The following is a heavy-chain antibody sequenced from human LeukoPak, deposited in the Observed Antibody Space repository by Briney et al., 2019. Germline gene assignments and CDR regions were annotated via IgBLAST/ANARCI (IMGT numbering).Heavy chain of an antibody. Sequence: GGSLRLSCAASGFTFSSYEMNWVRQAPGKGLERVSYISSSGSTIYYADSVKGRFTISRDNAKNSLYLQMNSLRAEDTAVYYCARGAHAFDIWGQGTMVTVSS. V-gene: IGHV3-48*03. CDR3: ARGAHAFDI. J-gene: IGHJ3*02. CDR2: ISSSGSTI. CDR1: GFTFSSYE.